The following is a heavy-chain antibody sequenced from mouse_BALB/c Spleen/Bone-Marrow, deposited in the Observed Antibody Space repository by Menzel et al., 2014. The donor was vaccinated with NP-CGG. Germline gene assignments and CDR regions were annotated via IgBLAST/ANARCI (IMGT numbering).Heavy chain of an antibody. CDR2: IRLKSNNYAT. CDR3: TRILRLLDY. D-gene: IGHD1-2*01. Sequence: EVQGVESGGGLVQPGGSMKLSCVASGFTFSNYWMNWVRPSPEKGLEWVAEIRLKSNNYATQYAESVKGRFTISRDDSKSSVYLQMNNLRPEDTGIYYCTRILRLLDYWGQGTSLTVSS. J-gene: IGHJ2*02. CDR1: GFTFSNYW. V-gene: IGHV6-6*02.